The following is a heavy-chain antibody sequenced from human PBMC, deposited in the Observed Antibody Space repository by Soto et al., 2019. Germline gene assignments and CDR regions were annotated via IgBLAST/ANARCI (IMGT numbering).Heavy chain of an antibody. CDR1: GGSISSGDYY. CDR3: ARVVPMYYYGSGAYYFDY. V-gene: IGHV4-30-4*01. J-gene: IGHJ4*02. Sequence: QVQLQESGPGLVKPSQTLSLTCTVSGGSISSGDYYWSWIRQPPGKGPEWIGYIYYSGSTYYNPSLKSRVTISVDTSKNQFSLKLSSVTAADTAVYYCARVVPMYYYGSGAYYFDYWGQGTLVTVSS. D-gene: IGHD3-10*01. CDR2: IYYSGST.